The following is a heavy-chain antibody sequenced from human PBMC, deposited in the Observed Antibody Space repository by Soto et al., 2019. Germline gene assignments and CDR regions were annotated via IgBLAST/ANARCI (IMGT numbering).Heavy chain of an antibody. CDR3: PRDDTLVRGVLGY. D-gene: IGHD3-10*01. CDR1: GFTFSSYA. V-gene: IGHV3-30-3*01. CDR2: ISYDGSNK. J-gene: IGHJ4*02. Sequence: PGGSLRLSCAASGFTFSSYAMHWVRQAPGKGLEWVAVISYDGSNKYYADSVKGRFTISRDNSKNTLYLQMNSLRAEDTAVYYCPRDDTLVRGVLGYWGQGTLVTVPS.